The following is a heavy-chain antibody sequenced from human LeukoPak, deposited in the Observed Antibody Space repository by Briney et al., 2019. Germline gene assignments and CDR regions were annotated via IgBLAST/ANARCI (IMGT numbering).Heavy chain of an antibody. CDR1: SVSFSSYY. Sequence: PSETLSLTCTVSSVSFSSYYWSWIRQPAGKGLEWIGRIYTSGSTNYNPSLKSRVTMSVDTSKNQFSLKLSSVTAADTAVYYCGREIKENYFDYWGQGTLVTVSS. CDR2: IYTSGST. CDR3: GREIKENYFDY. J-gene: IGHJ4*02. V-gene: IGHV4-4*07.